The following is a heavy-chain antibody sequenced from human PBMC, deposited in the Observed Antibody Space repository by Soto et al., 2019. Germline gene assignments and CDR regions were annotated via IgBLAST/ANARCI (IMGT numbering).Heavy chain of an antibody. V-gene: IGHV1-2*04. CDR1: GYTFTGYY. CDR3: ARGRGNDYGDYFDWYFDL. Sequence: QVQLVQSGAEVKKPGASVKVSCKASGYTFTGYYMHWVRQAPGQGLEWMGWINPNSGGTNYAQKVQGWVTMTRDTSISTAYMELSRLRSDDTAVYYCARGRGNDYGDYFDWYFDLWGRGTLVTVSS. J-gene: IGHJ2*01. CDR2: INPNSGGT. D-gene: IGHD4-17*01.